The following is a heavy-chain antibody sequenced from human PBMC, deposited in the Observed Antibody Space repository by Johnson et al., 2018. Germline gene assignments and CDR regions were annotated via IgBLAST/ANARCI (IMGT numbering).Heavy chain of an antibody. CDR3: AREVEMATTSRGAFDI. D-gene: IGHD5-24*01. Sequence: VQLVESGAEVKKPGSSVKVSCKASGGTFSSYAISWVRQAPGQGLEWMGGIIPIFGTANYAQKFQGRVTITADESTSTAYMELSSLRSEATAVYYWAREVEMATTSRGAFDIWGQGTMVTVSS. J-gene: IGHJ3*02. CDR1: GGTFSSYA. V-gene: IGHV1-69*01. CDR2: IIPIFGTA.